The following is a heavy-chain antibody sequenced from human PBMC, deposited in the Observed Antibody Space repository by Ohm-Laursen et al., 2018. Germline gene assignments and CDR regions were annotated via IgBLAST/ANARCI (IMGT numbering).Heavy chain of an antibody. CDR1: GGSISSSSYC. CDR3: ARAFWNGYNDAFDV. Sequence: TLSLTCSVSGGSISSSSYCWGWIRQPPGKGLEWIGNIYYSGSTYYNPSLRSRISISIHTSQKQFSLKLSSVTATDTAVYYCARAFWNGYNDAFDVWGQGAMVTVSS. D-gene: IGHD3-3*01. V-gene: IGHV4-39*01. CDR2: IYYSGST. J-gene: IGHJ3*01.